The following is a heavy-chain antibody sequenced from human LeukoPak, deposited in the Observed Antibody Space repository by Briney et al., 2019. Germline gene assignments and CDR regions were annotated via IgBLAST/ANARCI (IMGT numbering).Heavy chain of an antibody. V-gene: IGHV4-4*09. J-gene: IGHJ4*02. CDR1: GGSISSYY. Sequence: SETLFLTCTVSGGSISSYYWSWIRQPPGKGLEWIGYIYTSGSTNYNPSLKSRVTISADTSKNQFSLKLSSVTAADTAVYYCAGRRGYDYYFDYWGQGTLVTVSS. CDR3: AGRRGYDYYFDY. CDR2: IYTSGST. D-gene: IGHD5-12*01.